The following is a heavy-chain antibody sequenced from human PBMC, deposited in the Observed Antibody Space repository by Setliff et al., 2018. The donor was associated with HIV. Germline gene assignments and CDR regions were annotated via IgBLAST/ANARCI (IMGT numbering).Heavy chain of an antibody. V-gene: IGHV1-69*13. CDR1: GGTFSSYA. J-gene: IGHJ6*03. Sequence: SVKVSCKASGGTFSSYAFSWVRQAPGQGLEWMGGIIPFFGTSKYPQNFQGRVTITADESTSTAYMELRRLSSEDTAVYYCARREKRFLEWLPLAYYYYYYMDVWGQGTTVTVSS. CDR3: ARREKRFLEWLPLAYYYYYYMDV. CDR2: IIPFFGTS. D-gene: IGHD3-3*01.